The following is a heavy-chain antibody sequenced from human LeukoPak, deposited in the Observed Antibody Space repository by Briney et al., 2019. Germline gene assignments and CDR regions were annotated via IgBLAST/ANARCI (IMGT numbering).Heavy chain of an antibody. CDR2: MNPNSGNT. CDR3: ARGPGEIIYYYYYMDV. V-gene: IGHV1-8*01. CDR1: GYTFTSYD. J-gene: IGHJ6*03. D-gene: IGHD3-10*01. Sequence: ASVKVSCKASGYTFTSYDINWVRQATGQGLEWMGWMNPNSGNTGYAQKFQGRVTMTRNTSISTAYMELSSLRSEGTAVYYCARGPGEIIYYYYYMDVWGKGTTVTVSS.